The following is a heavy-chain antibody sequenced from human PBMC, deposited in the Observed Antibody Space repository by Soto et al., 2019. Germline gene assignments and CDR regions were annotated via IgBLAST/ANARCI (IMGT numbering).Heavy chain of an antibody. J-gene: IGHJ5*02. CDR3: ARTSFDTSGTAADP. CDR1: GGSISSGGYY. CDR2: IYYSGST. V-gene: IGHV4-31*03. Sequence: SETLSLTCTVSGGSISSGGYYWSWIRQHPGKGLEWIGYIYYSGSTYYNPSLKSRVTISVDTSKNQFSLKLTSVTAADTAVYYCARTSFDTSGTAADPWGQGTLVTVSS. D-gene: IGHD3-22*01.